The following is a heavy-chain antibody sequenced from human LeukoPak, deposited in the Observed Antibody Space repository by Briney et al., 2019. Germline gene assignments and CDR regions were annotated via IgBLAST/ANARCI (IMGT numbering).Heavy chain of an antibody. CDR3: ATGVSSSSGYNWFDP. CDR1: GYTLTDYY. CDR2: VDPEDGET. Sequence: ASVKLSCKVSGYTLTDYYMHWVQQAPGKGLEWMGLVDPEDGETIYAEKFQGRVTITADTSTDTAYMELSSLRSEDTAVYYCATGVSSSSGYNWFDPWGQGTLVTVSS. V-gene: IGHV1-69-2*01. D-gene: IGHD6-6*01. J-gene: IGHJ5*02.